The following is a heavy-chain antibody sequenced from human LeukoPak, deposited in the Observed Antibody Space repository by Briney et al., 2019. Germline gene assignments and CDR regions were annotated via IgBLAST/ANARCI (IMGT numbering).Heavy chain of an antibody. CDR1: GFTFSSYA. Sequence: GGSLRLSXAASGFTFSSYAMSWIRQAPGKGLEWVSAISGSGGSTYYADSVKGRFTISRDNSKNTLYLQMNSLRAEDTAVYYCAKDVSMGAAGTVYWGQGTLVTVSS. D-gene: IGHD6-13*01. V-gene: IGHV3-23*01. J-gene: IGHJ4*02. CDR3: AKDVSMGAAGTVY. CDR2: ISGSGGST.